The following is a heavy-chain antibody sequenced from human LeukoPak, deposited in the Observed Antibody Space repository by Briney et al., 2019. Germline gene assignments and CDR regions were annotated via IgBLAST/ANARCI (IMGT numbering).Heavy chain of an antibody. V-gene: IGHV3-21*01. CDR2: ISSSSSYI. Sequence: PGGSLRLSCAASGFTFSSYSMNWVRQAPGKGLEWVSSISSSSSYIYYADSLKGRFTISRDNAKNSLYLQMNSLRAEDTAVYYCARDYEDYGDYXXXXDXXGQGXXXTV. J-gene: IGHJ4*02. CDR3: ARDYEDYGDYXXXXDX. D-gene: IGHD4-17*01. CDR1: GFTFSSYS.